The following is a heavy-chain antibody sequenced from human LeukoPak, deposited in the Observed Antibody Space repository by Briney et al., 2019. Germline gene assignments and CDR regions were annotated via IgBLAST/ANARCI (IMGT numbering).Heavy chain of an antibody. CDR3: AKDRHGSSWPNYYYSGMDV. CDR1: GFTFSSYA. CDR2: ISGSGGST. Sequence: GGSLRLSCAASGFTFSSYAMSWVRQAPGKGLEWVSAISGSGGSTYYADSVKGRFTISRDNSKNTLYLQMNSLRAEDTAVYYCAKDRHGSSWPNYYYSGMDVWGQGTTVTVSS. V-gene: IGHV3-23*01. J-gene: IGHJ6*02. D-gene: IGHD6-13*01.